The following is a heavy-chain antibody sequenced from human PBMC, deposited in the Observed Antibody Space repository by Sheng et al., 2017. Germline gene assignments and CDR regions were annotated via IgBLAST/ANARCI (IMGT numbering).Heavy chain of an antibody. CDR2: IFPIFGSA. J-gene: IGHJ5*02. V-gene: IGHV1-69*13. D-gene: IGHD6-13*01. CDR1: GGSFSNYI. CDR3: ARDAAAALDL. Sequence: QVQLVQSGAEVKKPGSSVKVSCKASGGSFSNYIITWGATGPWTRALSGWEGIFPIFGSANYAQKFQGRVTITADESTSTAYIELSSLRSEDTAVYYCARDAAAALDLWGQERWSPSPQ.